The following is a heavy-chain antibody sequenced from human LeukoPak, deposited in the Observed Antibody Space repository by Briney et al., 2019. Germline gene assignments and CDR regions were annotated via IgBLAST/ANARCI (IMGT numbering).Heavy chain of an antibody. CDR2: IYHSGST. V-gene: IGHV4-4*02. CDR3: ARDPEAVPRGGLTGID. CDR1: GGSISSSNW. J-gene: IGHJ4*02. D-gene: IGHD3-9*01. Sequence: SGTLSLTCAVSGGSISSSNWWSWVRQPPGKGLEWIGEIYHSGSTNYNPSLKSRVTISVDKSKNQFSLKLSSVTAADTAVYYCARDPEAVPRGGLTGIDWGQGTLVTVSS.